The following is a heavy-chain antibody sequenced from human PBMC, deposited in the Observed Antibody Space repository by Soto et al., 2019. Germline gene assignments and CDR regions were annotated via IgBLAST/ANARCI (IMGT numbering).Heavy chain of an antibody. J-gene: IGHJ4*02. D-gene: IGHD3-9*01. CDR3: AKEGLRYFDWLLSQHQGPSPFDD. Sequence: PGGSLRLSCAASGFTFSSYAMSWVRQAPGKGLEWVSAISGSGGSTYYADSVKGRFTISRDNSKNTLYLQMNSLRAEDTAVYYCAKEGLRYFDWLLSQHQGPSPFDDWGQGTLVTVSS. CDR1: GFTFSSYA. V-gene: IGHV3-23*01. CDR2: ISGSGGST.